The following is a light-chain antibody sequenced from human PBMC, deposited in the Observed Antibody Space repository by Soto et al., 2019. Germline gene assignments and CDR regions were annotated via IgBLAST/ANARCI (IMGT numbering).Light chain of an antibody. CDR2: EVS. CDR3: CSYAGISWV. Sequence: QSALTQPASVSGSPGQSITISCTGTSSDVGSYNLVSWYQQQPGKAPKLMIYEVSKWPSGISNRFSGSKSGNTASLTISGLQAEDEADYYFCSYAGISWVFGGGPKVPVL. J-gene: IGLJ3*02. CDR1: SSDVGSYNL. V-gene: IGLV2-23*02.